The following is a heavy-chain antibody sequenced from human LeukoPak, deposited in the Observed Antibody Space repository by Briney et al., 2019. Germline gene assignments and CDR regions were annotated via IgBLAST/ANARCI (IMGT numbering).Heavy chain of an antibody. V-gene: IGHV3-7*04. Sequence: GGSLRLSCAASGFTLSSYWMSWVRQAPGKGLEWVANIKQDGSEKYYVDSVKGRFTISRDNAKNSLYLQMNSLRAEDTAVYYCARVLHKRNYDSSDYYGYWGQGTLVTVSS. J-gene: IGHJ4*02. CDR3: ARVLHKRNYDSSDYYGY. D-gene: IGHD3-22*01. CDR1: GFTLSSYW. CDR2: IKQDGSEK.